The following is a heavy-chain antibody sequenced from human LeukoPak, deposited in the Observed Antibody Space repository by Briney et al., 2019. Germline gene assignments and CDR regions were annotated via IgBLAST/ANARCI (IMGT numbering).Heavy chain of an antibody. CDR2: IKQDGTEE. J-gene: IGHJ4*02. Sequence: GGSLRLSCAASGITFSRFWMSWVRRAPGKGLEWVANIKQDGTEEYYVDSVRGRFSISKDNAKNSLYLQMNSLRAEDTAVYYCARDPCHGALDYWGQGALVTVSS. D-gene: IGHD2-2*01. CDR3: ARDPCHGALDY. CDR1: GITFSRFW. V-gene: IGHV3-7*03.